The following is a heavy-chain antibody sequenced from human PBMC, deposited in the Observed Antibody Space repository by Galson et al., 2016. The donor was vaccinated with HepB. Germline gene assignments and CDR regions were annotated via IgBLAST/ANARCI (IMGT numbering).Heavy chain of an antibody. CDR2: IYYSGTT. CDR1: GDSIISDSYHY. Sequence: ETLSLTCIVSGDSIISDSYHYWSWIRQPPGKGLEWIGYIYYSGTTNYNPSLKSRFTISVDMSKNQFSLKLSSVTAADTAVYYCARLEGEADAFDIWAQGTMVTVSS. J-gene: IGHJ3*02. CDR3: ARLEGEADAFDI. V-gene: IGHV4-61*01. D-gene: IGHD3-3*01.